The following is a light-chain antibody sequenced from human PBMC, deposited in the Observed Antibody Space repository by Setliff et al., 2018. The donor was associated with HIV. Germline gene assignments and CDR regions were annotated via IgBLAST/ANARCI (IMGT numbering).Light chain of an antibody. V-gene: IGLV1-40*01. CDR2: DTN. CDR3: QSYDSRLNGYV. J-gene: IGLJ1*01. Sequence: QSVLTQPPSVSGAPGQRVTISCTGSSSNIGAGYDVHWYQQLPGTAPKVLIHDTNSRPSEVPVRFSGSKSGASASLAINGLEAEDEADYYCQSYDSRLNGYVFGTGTKVTVL. CDR1: SSNIGAGYD.